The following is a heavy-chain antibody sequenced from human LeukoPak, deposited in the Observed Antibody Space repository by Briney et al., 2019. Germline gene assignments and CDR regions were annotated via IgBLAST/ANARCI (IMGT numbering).Heavy chain of an antibody. D-gene: IGHD4-23*01. V-gene: IGHV3-66*01. CDR1: GFTVSSNY. CDR2: ICSGGST. CDR3: SRERYGGPDAFDT. J-gene: IGHJ3*02. Sequence: GGSLRLSCAASGFTVSSNYMSWVRQAPGEGLEWVSVICSGGSTYYADSAKGGCTICRGNSKNTQYLQMKSLKGDDEAVDYRSRERYGGPDAFDTWGQGTRVTVPS.